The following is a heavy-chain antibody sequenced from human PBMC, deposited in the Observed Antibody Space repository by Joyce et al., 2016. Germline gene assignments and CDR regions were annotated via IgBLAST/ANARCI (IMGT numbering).Heavy chain of an antibody. Sequence: EVHLVESGGGLIQPGGSLRLSCAASGFIVSGNYMTWVRQAPGKGLEWVSVIYVGGSTYYADSGKGRFTISRDNSKNTVYLQMNSLRAEDTAVYYCARDQGSAADWLDPWGQGTLVTVSS. D-gene: IGHD6-25*01. J-gene: IGHJ5*02. CDR2: IYVGGST. CDR1: GFIVSGNY. CDR3: ARDQGSAADWLDP. V-gene: IGHV3-53*01.